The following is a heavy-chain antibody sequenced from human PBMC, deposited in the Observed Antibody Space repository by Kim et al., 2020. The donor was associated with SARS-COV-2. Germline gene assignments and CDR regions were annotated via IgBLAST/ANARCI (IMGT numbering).Heavy chain of an antibody. V-gene: IGHV3-33*01. J-gene: IGHJ4*02. CDR3: ATEVVGATTTDWGVDY. D-gene: IGHD1-26*01. CDR2: IWYDGRNK. Sequence: GGSLRLSCAASGFTFTSYGMHWIRQAPGKGLEWVAVIWYDGRNKYYADSVKGRFTISRDNSKNTLYLQMNSLRAEDTAVYYCATEVVGATTTDWGVDYWGQGTLVTVSS. CDR1: GFTFTSYG.